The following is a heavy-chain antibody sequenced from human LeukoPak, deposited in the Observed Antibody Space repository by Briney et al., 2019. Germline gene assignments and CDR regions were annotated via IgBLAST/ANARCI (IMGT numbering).Heavy chain of an antibody. CDR3: ARAPFLWYFDY. Sequence: SAPLSLICSVSGGSISSYYWSWIRQPPGKGLEWIGYIYYSGSTNYNPSLKRRVTISVDTSKNQFSLKLSSVTAADTAVYYCARAPFLWYFDYWGHGTLVTVSS. CDR2: IYYSGST. J-gene: IGHJ4*01. V-gene: IGHV4-59*01. D-gene: IGHD2-21*01. CDR1: GGSISSYY.